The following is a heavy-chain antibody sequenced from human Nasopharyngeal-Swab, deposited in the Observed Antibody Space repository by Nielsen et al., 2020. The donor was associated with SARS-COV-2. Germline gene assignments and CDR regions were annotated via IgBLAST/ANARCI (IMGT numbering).Heavy chain of an antibody. V-gene: IGHV3-30-3*01. J-gene: IGHJ4*02. CDR2: ISYDGSNK. Sequence: WIRQPPGKGLEWVAVISYDGSNKYYADSVKGRFTISRDNSKNTLYLQMNSLRAEDTAVYYCARDSVEQWLGYFDYWGQGTLVTVSS. CDR3: ARDSVEQWLGYFDY. D-gene: IGHD6-19*01.